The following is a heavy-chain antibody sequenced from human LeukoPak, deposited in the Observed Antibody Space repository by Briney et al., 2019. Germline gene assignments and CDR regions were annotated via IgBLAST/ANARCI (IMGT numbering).Heavy chain of an antibody. J-gene: IGHJ5*02. CDR1: GYTFTSYY. CDR3: ARGPRGSGSRRFNWFDP. Sequence: ASVKLSCKASGYTFTSYYMRWVRQAPGQGLEWMGVINPSGGSTSYAQKFQGRVTMTRDTSTSTVYMELSSLRSEDTAVYYCARGPRGSGSRRFNWFDPWGQGTLVTVSS. D-gene: IGHD3-10*01. CDR2: INPSGGST. V-gene: IGHV1-46*01.